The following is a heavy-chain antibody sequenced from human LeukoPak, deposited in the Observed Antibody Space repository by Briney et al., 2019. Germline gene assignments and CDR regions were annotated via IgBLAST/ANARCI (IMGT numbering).Heavy chain of an antibody. J-gene: IGHJ3*02. Sequence: PGGSLRLSCAASGFTFSDYYMSWIRQAPGKGLEWVSHISRSGSTRYYADSLKGRFTTSRDNAKNSLYLQMNSLRAEDTAVYYCARTAYYYDSSGYDDAFDIWGQGTMVTVSS. V-gene: IGHV3-11*01. CDR2: ISRSGSTR. CDR3: ARTAYYYDSSGYDDAFDI. CDR1: GFTFSDYY. D-gene: IGHD3-22*01.